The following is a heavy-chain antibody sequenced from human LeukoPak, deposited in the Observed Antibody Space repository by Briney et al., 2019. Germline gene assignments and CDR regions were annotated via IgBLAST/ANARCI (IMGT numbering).Heavy chain of an antibody. CDR3: AKGMSGSYDLDY. Sequence: GGSLRLSCAASGFAFTDSYMIWIRQAPGKGLEWVSAISGSGGSTYYADSVKGRFTISRDNSKNTLYLQMNSLRAEDTAVYYCAKGMSGSYDLDYWGQGTLVTVSS. V-gene: IGHV3-23*01. CDR1: GFAFTDSY. D-gene: IGHD1-26*01. CDR2: ISGSGGST. J-gene: IGHJ4*02.